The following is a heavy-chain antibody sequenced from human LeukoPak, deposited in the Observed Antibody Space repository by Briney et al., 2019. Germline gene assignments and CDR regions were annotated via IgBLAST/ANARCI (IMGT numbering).Heavy chain of an antibody. CDR3: ARTQRYCSSTSCPDYGMDV. CDR2: IYYSGST. D-gene: IGHD2-2*01. Sequence: SETLSLTCTVSGGSISSYYWSWIRQPPGKGLEWIGYIYYSGSTNYNPSLKSRVTISVDTSKNQFPLRLSSVTAADTAVYYCARTQRYCSSTSCPDYGMDVWGQGTTVTVSS. CDR1: GGSISSYY. V-gene: IGHV4-59*01. J-gene: IGHJ6*02.